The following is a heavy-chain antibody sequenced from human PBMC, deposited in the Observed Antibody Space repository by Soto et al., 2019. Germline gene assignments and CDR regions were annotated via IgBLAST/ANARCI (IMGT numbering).Heavy chain of an antibody. J-gene: IGHJ6*02. Sequence: SVKVSCKASGGTFSSYSISWVRQAPGQGLEWMGGIIPIFGTANYAQKFQGRVTITADESTSTAYMELSSLRSEDTAVYYCAREYSSSKDYYGMDVWGQGTTVTVSS. V-gene: IGHV1-69*13. CDR1: GGTFSSYS. D-gene: IGHD6-6*01. CDR3: AREYSSSKDYYGMDV. CDR2: IIPIFGTA.